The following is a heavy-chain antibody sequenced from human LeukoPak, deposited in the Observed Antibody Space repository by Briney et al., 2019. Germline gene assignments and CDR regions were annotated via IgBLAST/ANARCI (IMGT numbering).Heavy chain of an antibody. Sequence: ASVKVSCKASGYTFTSYAMNWVRQAPGQGLEWMGWINTNTGNPTYAQGFTGRFVFSLDTSVSTAYLQWSSLKASDTAMYYCARCNYDFWAYAFDIWGQGTMVTVSS. CDR3: ARCNYDFWAYAFDI. J-gene: IGHJ3*02. V-gene: IGHV7-4-1*02. CDR1: GYTFTSYA. D-gene: IGHD3-3*01. CDR2: INTNTGNP.